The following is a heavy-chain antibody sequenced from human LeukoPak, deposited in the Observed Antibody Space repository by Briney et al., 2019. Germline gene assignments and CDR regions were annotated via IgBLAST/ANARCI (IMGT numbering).Heavy chain of an antibody. CDR3: AKDPMVRGVNDAFDI. CDR1: GFTFSSYA. CDR2: ISGSGGST. J-gene: IGHJ3*02. D-gene: IGHD3-10*01. Sequence: GGSLRLSCAASGFTFSSYAMSWVRQAPGKGLEWVSAISGSGGSTYYADSVKGGFTISRDNSKNTLYLQMNSLRAEDTAVYYCAKDPMVRGVNDAFDIWGQGTMVTVSS. V-gene: IGHV3-23*01.